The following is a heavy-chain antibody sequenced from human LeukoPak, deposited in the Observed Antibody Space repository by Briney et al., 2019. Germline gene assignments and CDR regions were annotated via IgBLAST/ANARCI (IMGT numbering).Heavy chain of an antibody. D-gene: IGHD2-2*01. CDR2: INPNSGGT. Sequence: GASVKVSCKASGYTFTGHYMHWVRQAPGPGLEWMGWINPNSGGTNYAQKFQGRVTMTRDTSISTAYMELSRLRSDDTAVYYCARDRGYCSSTSCYNNWFDPWGQGTLVTVSS. V-gene: IGHV1-2*02. CDR1: GYTFTGHY. CDR3: ARDRGYCSSTSCYNNWFDP. J-gene: IGHJ5*02.